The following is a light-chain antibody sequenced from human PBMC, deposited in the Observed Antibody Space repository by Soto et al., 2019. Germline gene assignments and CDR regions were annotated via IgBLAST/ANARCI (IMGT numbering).Light chain of an antibody. CDR2: DVS. J-gene: IGLJ1*01. Sequence: QSALHQPASVSGSPGQSITLSCTGTSSDVSGYNYVSWYQHHPGKAPELMIFDVSNRPSGVSNRFSGSKSGNTASLTISGLQPEDEADYYCSSYTTSNTRQIVFGTGTKVTV. V-gene: IGLV2-14*03. CDR1: SSDVSGYNY. CDR3: SSYTTSNTRQIV.